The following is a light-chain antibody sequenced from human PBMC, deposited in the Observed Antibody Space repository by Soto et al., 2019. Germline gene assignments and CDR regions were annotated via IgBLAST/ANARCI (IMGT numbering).Light chain of an antibody. V-gene: IGLV2-23*02. J-gene: IGLJ1*01. CDR3: CSYAVSLIYV. Sequence: QSVLTQPASVSGSPGQSITISCTGTSSDIGDYNFVSWYQQVPGKAPKLIIYEVTKRPSGVSPRFSGSKSGNTASLTISGLRAEDEGDYYCCSYAVSLIYVFGSGTKGTVL. CDR1: SSDIGDYNF. CDR2: EVT.